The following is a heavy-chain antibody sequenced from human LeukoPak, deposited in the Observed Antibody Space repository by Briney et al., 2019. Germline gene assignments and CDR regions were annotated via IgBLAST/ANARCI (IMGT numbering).Heavy chain of an antibody. CDR3: AKDSSGYYPIDAFDI. CDR2: ISGSGGST. J-gene: IGHJ3*02. D-gene: IGHD3-9*01. V-gene: IGHV3-23*01. Sequence: GGSLRLSCAASGFTFSGYAMSWVRQAPGKGLEWVSAISGSGGSTYYADSVRGRFTISRDNSKNTLYLQMNSLRAEDTAVYYCAKDSSGYYPIDAFDIWGQGTMVTVSS. CDR1: GFTFSGYA.